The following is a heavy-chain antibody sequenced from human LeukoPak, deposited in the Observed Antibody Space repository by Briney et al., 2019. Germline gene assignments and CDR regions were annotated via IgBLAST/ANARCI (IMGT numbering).Heavy chain of an antibody. V-gene: IGHV3-7*01. J-gene: IGHJ4*02. CDR1: GFTFSSYW. CDR2: IKQDGSEK. D-gene: IGHD1-26*01. Sequence: PGGSLRLSCAASGFTFSSYWMSWVRQAPGKGLEWVANIKQDGSEKYYVDSMKGRFTISRDNAKNSLYLQMNSLRAEDTAVYYCARDLGDRGSYYGDYWGQGTLVTVSS. CDR3: ARDLGDRGSYYGDY.